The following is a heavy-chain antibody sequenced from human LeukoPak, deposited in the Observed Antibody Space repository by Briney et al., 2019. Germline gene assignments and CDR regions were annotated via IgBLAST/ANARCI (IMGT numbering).Heavy chain of an antibody. J-gene: IGHJ5*02. CDR1: GGTFSSYS. D-gene: IGHD3-9*01. CDR2: IIPLFGTT. V-gene: IGHV1-69*13. Sequence: SVKVSCKASGGTFSSYSITWVRQAPGQGLEWMGGIIPLFGTTSYALKFQGRVTITADESTTTAYMELSSLRSEDTAVSYCARGTGLYDILTLDLWGQGTLVTVSS. CDR3: ARGTGLYDILTLDL.